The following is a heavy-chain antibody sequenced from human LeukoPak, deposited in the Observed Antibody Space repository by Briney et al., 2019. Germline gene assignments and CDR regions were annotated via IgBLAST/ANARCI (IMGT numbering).Heavy chain of an antibody. V-gene: IGHV3-30*02. Sequence: GGSLRLSCAASGFSFSYYDIHWVRQAPGKGLEWVAFIRYDGSNQYYADSVKGRFTISRDNSKNILYLQMNSLRAEDTAVYYCAKGVLGATRDVFDIWGQGTMVTVSS. D-gene: IGHD1-26*01. CDR2: IRYDGSNQ. J-gene: IGHJ3*02. CDR3: AKGVLGATRDVFDI. CDR1: GFSFSYYD.